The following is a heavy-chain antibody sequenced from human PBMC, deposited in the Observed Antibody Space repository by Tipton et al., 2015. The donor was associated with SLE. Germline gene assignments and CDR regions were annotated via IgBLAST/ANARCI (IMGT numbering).Heavy chain of an antibody. J-gene: IGHJ4*02. Sequence: TLSLTCTVSGGPMTSHYWNWIRQPPGKGLEWIGYISYSGRTDYNPSLTSRVSISIDTSKKQFSLNLSSVTAADTAVYYCAREGAGGGYFEHWGQGILVTVSS. CDR2: ISYSGRT. D-gene: IGHD4-23*01. V-gene: IGHV4-59*11. CDR1: GGPMTSHY. CDR3: AREGAGGGYFEH.